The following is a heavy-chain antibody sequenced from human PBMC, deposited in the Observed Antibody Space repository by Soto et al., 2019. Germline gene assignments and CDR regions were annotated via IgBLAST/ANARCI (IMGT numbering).Heavy chain of an antibody. CDR1: GFPFSSYW. Sequence: PGGSLRLSCAASGFPFSSYWMSWVRQAPGKGLEWVANIKQDGTEKYYVDSVKGRFTISRDNAKNSLYLQMNSLRAEDTAVYYCASGRDYGDGEAFDIWGQGTMVTVSS. J-gene: IGHJ3*02. V-gene: IGHV3-7*01. CDR2: IKQDGTEK. D-gene: IGHD4-17*01. CDR3: ASGRDYGDGEAFDI.